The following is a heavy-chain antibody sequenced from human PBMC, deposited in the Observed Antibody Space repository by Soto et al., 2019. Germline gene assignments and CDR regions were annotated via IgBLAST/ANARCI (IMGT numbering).Heavy chain of an antibody. CDR1: GGSISSYY. CDR3: ARVSGGGNRGQYPPDLHQYYYYYYYMDV. Sequence: SETLSLTCTVSGGSISSYYWSWIRQPPGKGLEWIGYIYYSGSTNYNPSLKSRVTISVDTSKNQFSLKLSSVTAADTAVYYCARVSGGGNRGQYPPDLHQYYYYYYYMDVWGKGTTVTVSS. D-gene: IGHD1-26*01. V-gene: IGHV4-59*01. CDR2: IYYSGST. J-gene: IGHJ6*03.